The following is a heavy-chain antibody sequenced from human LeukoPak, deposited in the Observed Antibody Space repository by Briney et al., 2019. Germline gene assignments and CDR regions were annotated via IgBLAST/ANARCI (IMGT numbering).Heavy chain of an antibody. V-gene: IGHV1-18*01. CDR3: ARDNYGGNRNPYGPQGY. CDR2: ISAYNGNT. D-gene: IGHD4-23*01. Sequence: PGGSLRLSCAASGFTFTSYGISWVRQAPGQGLEWMGWISAYNGNTNYAQKLQGRVTMTTDTSTSTAYMELRSLRSDDTAVYYCARDNYGGNRNPYGPQGYWGQGTLVTVSS. J-gene: IGHJ4*02. CDR1: GFTFTSYG.